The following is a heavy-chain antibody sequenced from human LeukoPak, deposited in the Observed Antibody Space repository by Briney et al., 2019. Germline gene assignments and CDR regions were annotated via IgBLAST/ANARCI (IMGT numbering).Heavy chain of an antibody. J-gene: IGHJ5*02. CDR1: GYTFTSYG. V-gene: IGHV1-18*01. D-gene: IGHD3-22*01. CDR3: ARGYYYDSSGYYSGNWFDP. CDR2: ISAYNGNT. Sequence: ASVKVSSKASGYTFTSYGISWVRQAPGQGLEWMGWISAYNGNTNYAQKLQGRVTMTTDTSTSTAYMELRSLRSDDTAVYYCARGYYYDSSGYYSGNWFDPWGQGTLVTVSS.